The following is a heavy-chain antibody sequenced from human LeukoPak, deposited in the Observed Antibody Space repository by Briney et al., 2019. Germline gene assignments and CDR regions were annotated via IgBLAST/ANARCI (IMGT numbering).Heavy chain of an antibody. CDR3: ASDDYGDHY. Sequence: SETLSLTCAVYGGSFSGFYWSWIRQPPGKGLEWIGEINHSGSTNYNPSLKSRVTISVDTSKNQFSLKLSSVTAADTAVYYCASDDYGDHYWGQGTLVTVSS. D-gene: IGHD4-17*01. CDR2: INHSGST. J-gene: IGHJ4*02. V-gene: IGHV4-34*01. CDR1: GGSFSGFY.